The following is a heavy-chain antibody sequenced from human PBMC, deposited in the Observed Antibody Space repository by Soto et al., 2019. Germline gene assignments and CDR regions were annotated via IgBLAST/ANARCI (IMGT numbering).Heavy chain of an antibody. V-gene: IGHV4-59*01. CDR2: IYYSGIT. J-gene: IGHJ3*01. Sequence: QVQLQESGPGLVKPSETLSLTCTVSGGSISFYYWSWIQQPPRKGLEWIGYIYYSGITNYNPSLKIRVTISVDTAKKQFALMLSSVPAGDKAVYYCARRWGDAFDVWSQGTMLTVSS. CDR1: GGSISFYY. D-gene: IGHD1-26*01. CDR3: ARRWGDAFDV.